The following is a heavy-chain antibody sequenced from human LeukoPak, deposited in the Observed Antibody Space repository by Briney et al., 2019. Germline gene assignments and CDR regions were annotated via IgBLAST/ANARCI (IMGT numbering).Heavy chain of an antibody. D-gene: IGHD1-26*01. CDR3: ATAKGELPFDY. CDR2: VDPEDGET. J-gene: IGHJ4*02. CDR1: GYTFTDYY. Sequence: ASVKVSCKVSGYTFTDYYMHWVQQAPGKGLEWMGLVDPEDGETIYAEKFQDRVTITADTSTDTAYMELSSLRSEDTAVYYCATAKGELPFDYWGQGTLVTVSS. V-gene: IGHV1-69-2*01.